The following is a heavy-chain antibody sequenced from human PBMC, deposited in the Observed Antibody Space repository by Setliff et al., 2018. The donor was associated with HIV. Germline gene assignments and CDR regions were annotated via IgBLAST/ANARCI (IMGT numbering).Heavy chain of an antibody. CDR2: IKTKTDVGTT. D-gene: IGHD5-12*01. Sequence: LSLSCAASGFVFSDFWMNWVRQAPGKGLEWVGRIKTKTDVGTTDYAAPVKGRFTISRDDSKNTLYLQMNSLKTEDTAVYYCTTDSGYARDYWGQGTLVTVSS. CDR3: TTDSGYARDY. V-gene: IGHV3-15*01. J-gene: IGHJ4*02. CDR1: GFVFSDFW.